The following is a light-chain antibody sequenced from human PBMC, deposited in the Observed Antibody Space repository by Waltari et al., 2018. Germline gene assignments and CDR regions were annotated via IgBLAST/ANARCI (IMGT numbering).Light chain of an antibody. CDR1: QGISRD. CDR3: QQFYANPLI. CDR2: DAS. V-gene: IGKV1-13*02. J-gene: IGKJ4*01. Sequence: QLTQSPSSLSASVGDSVTITCRASQGISRDLAWYQQKPGKPPNLLIYDASTLRTGVPSRFSGRGSGTEFTLTISSLQPEDFATYYCQQFYANPLIFGGGTKVGIK.